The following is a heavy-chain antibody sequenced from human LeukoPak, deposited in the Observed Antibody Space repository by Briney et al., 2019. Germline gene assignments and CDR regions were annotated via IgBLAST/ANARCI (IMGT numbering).Heavy chain of an antibody. CDR2: IKSKTDGGTT. D-gene: IGHD2-2*01. V-gene: IGHV3-15*01. CDR3: TTRIIVPAASYYYYYYMDV. Sequence: PGGSLRLSCAASGFTFSNAWMSWVRQAPGKGLEWVGRIKSKTDGGTTDYAAPVKGRFTISRVDSKNTLYLQMNSLKTEDTAVYYCTTRIIVPAASYYYYYYMDVWGKGTTVTVSS. J-gene: IGHJ6*03. CDR1: GFTFSNAW.